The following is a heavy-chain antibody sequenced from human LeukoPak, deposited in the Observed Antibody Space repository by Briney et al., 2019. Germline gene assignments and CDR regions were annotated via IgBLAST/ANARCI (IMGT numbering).Heavy chain of an antibody. CDR3: AREGHWMDV. CDR2: ISYDGSNK. V-gene: IGHV3-30*04. CDR1: GFTFSSYA. D-gene: IGHD1-1*01. J-gene: IGHJ6*02. Sequence: GGSLRLSCAASGFTFSSYAMHWVRQAPGEGLEWVAVISYDGSNKYYADSVKGRFTISRDNSKNTLYLQMNSLRAEDTAVYYCAREGHWMDVWGQGTTVTVSS.